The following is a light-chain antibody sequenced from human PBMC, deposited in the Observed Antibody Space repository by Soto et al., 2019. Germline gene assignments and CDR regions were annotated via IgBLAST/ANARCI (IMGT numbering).Light chain of an antibody. CDR2: GAS. CDR1: QSVSSN. J-gene: IGKJ2*01. CDR3: QQYNDWLYT. Sequence: EIVMTQSPATLSVSPGERATLSCRASQSVSSNLAWYQQIPSQATRLLIYGASTRATGIPARFSGSGSGTEFTLTISSLQSEDFAFYYCQQYNDWLYTFGQGTNLEI. V-gene: IGKV3-15*01.